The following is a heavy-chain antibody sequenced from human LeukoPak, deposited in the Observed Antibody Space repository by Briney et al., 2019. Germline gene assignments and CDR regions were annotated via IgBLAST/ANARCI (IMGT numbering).Heavy chain of an antibody. Sequence: PGGSLRLSCTASGFTFSSYWMHWVRQAPGKGLVWVSRINSDGSTTTYADSVKGRFTISRDNAKNTLYLQMNSLRVEDTAVYYCARPHTGFDSWGQGTLVTVSS. CDR3: ARPHTGFDS. CDR1: GFTFSSYW. V-gene: IGHV3-74*01. CDR2: INSDGSTT. J-gene: IGHJ4*02.